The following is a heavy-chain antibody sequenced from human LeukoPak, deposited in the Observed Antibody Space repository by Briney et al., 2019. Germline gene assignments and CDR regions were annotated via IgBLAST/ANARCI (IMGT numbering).Heavy chain of an antibody. J-gene: IGHJ4*02. CDR1: GFTFSDYY. D-gene: IGHD4-23*01. CDR2: ISSSGYTI. CDR3: ARGVTVVTPLRY. Sequence: GGSLRLSCAASGFTFSDYYMSWIRQAPGKGLEWVSYISSSGYTIYYADSVKGRFTISRDNAKNSVYLQMNSLRAEDTAVYYCARGVTVVTPLRYWGQGTLVTVSS. V-gene: IGHV3-11*04.